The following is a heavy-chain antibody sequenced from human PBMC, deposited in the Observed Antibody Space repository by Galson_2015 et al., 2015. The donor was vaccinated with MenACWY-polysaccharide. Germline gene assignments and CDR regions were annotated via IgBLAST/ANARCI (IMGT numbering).Heavy chain of an antibody. V-gene: IGHV3-53*01. CDR1: GFTDSSNY. CDR3: ARGLGGSSYKRGLDY. J-gene: IGHJ4*02. CDR2: IYSSDTT. Sequence: LRLSCAASGFTDSSNYMNWVRQAPGRGPEWVSVIYSSDTTYYADSVKGRFTISRDNSQNTLYLEMNSRRVEDTAVYYCARGLGGSSYKRGLDYWGQGTLVTVSS. D-gene: IGHD6-6*01.